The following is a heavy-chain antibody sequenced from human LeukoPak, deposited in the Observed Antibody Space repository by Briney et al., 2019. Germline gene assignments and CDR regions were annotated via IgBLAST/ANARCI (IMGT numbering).Heavy chain of an antibody. CDR2: ISAYNGNT. J-gene: IGHJ3*02. CDR1: GYTFTGYY. CDR3: ARDVVPGYNWNARAFDI. V-gene: IGHV1-18*04. Sequence: RASVKVSCKASGYTFTGYYMHWVRQAPGQGLEWMGWISAYNGNTNYAQKLQGRVTMTTDTSTSTAYMELRSLRSDDTAVYYCARDVVPGYNWNARAFDIWGQGTMVTVSS. D-gene: IGHD1-1*01.